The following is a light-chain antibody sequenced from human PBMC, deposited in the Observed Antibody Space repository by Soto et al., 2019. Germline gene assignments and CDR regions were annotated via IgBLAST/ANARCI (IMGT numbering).Light chain of an antibody. Sequence: EIVMTQSPATLSVSPGERATLSCRASQSVGGNLAWYQQRPGQAPRLLIYGASTRATGIPARFSGSGSGTEFTLTISSLQSEDFAVYYCQQYFNSPYMYTFGQGTVLEI. CDR3: QQYFNSPYMYT. CDR2: GAS. CDR1: QSVGGN. V-gene: IGKV3-15*01. J-gene: IGKJ2*01.